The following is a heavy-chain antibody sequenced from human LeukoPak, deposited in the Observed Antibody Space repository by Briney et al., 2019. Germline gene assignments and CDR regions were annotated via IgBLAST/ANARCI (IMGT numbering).Heavy chain of an antibody. CDR2: INHSGST. Sequence: SETLSLTCAVYGGSFSGYYWSWIRQPPGKGLEWIGEINHSGSTNYNPSLKSRVTISVDTSKNQFSLKLSPVTAADTAVYYCASSSGQHWGQGTLVTVSS. V-gene: IGHV4-34*01. D-gene: IGHD3-10*01. J-gene: IGHJ1*01. CDR1: GGSFSGYY. CDR3: ASSSGQH.